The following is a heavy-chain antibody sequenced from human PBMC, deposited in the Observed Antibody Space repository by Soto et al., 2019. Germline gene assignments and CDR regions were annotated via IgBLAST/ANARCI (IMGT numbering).Heavy chain of an antibody. CDR2: IIPILGTA. Sequence: QVQLVQSGAEVKKPGSSVKVSCETSGGTFSNYIINWVRQAPGQGLEWMGGIIPILGTANYAQKFQGRVTITADESTNTAYMELNSLRSEDTAVYYCARVTVYPPTKSYSGHDLNYYYGMDVWGQGTTVTVSS. CDR1: GGTFSNYI. V-gene: IGHV1-69*01. J-gene: IGHJ6*02. D-gene: IGHD5-12*01. CDR3: ARVTVYPPTKSYSGHDLNYYYGMDV.